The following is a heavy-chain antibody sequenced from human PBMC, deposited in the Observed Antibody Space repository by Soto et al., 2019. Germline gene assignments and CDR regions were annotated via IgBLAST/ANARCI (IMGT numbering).Heavy chain of an antibody. Sequence: EVQLVESGGGLVQPGGSLRLSCAASGFTFTTYWMHWVRQAPGKGLMWVSRINSDGNTTNYADSVKGRFTISRDNAKNTVYLQMDSLRPEATAVYYCARVPTGGYDWNWGQGTLVTVSS. CDR1: GFTFTTYW. J-gene: IGHJ4*02. D-gene: IGHD5-12*01. V-gene: IGHV3-74*01. CDR3: ARVPTGGYDWN. CDR2: INSDGNTT.